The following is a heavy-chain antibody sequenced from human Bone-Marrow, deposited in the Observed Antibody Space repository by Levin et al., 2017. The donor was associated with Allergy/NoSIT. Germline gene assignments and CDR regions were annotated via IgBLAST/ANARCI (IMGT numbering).Heavy chain of an antibody. J-gene: IGHJ4*02. V-gene: IGHV3-30-3*01. CDR2: ISYDGNDK. CDR1: GFTFTSYG. D-gene: IGHD5-24*01. Sequence: LTCAASGFTFTSYGIHWVRQAPGKGLECVGVISYDGNDKHYGDSVKGRFTISRDNSKNTLYLQMNSLRPEDTAVYYCARNGKDGYNDLDYWGQGTLVTVSS. CDR3: ARNGKDGYNDLDY.